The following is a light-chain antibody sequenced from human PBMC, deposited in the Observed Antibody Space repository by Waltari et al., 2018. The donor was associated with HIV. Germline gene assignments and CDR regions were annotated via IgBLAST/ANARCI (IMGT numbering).Light chain of an antibody. CDR2: EVS. V-gene: IGLV2-14*01. CDR3: SSYTSSNTLV. Sequence: QSALTQPASVSGSPGQSITISCTGPSSDVGGYNSVSWYQQHPGNAPKIIIYEVSYRPSGVSDRFSGSKSGNTASLTISGLQAEDEADYYCSSYTSSNTLVFGGGTKLTVL. CDR1: SSDVGGYNS. J-gene: IGLJ2*01.